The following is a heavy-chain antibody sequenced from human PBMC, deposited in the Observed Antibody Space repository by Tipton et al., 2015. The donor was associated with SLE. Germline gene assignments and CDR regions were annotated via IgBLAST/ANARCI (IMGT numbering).Heavy chain of an antibody. V-gene: IGHV3-43*01. CDR1: GFTFDDYT. CDR3: AKESRRTLGYSGYDGTFDI. J-gene: IGHJ3*02. D-gene: IGHD5-12*01. Sequence: SLRLSCAASGFTFDDYTMHWVRQAPGKGLEWVSLISWNGGSTYYADSVKGRFTISRDNSKNSLYLQMNSLRTEDTALYYCAKESRRTLGYSGYDGTFDIWGQGTMVTVSS. CDR2: ISWNGGST.